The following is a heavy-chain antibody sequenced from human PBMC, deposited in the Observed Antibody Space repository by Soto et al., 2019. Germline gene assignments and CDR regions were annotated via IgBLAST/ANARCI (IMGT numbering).Heavy chain of an antibody. J-gene: IGHJ6*02. CDR3: AKREAVAGNSPYYYGLDV. CDR1: VLTFSRYA. Sequence: PGGSLRLSCAAAVLTFSRYAMSWVRQAPGKGLEWVSAISGSGGSTYYADSVKGRFTIYRDNSRNMVFLQMNSLRVDDTAIYYCAKREAVAGNSPYYYGLDVWGQGTTVTVSS. V-gene: IGHV3-23*01. CDR2: ISGSGGST. D-gene: IGHD6-19*01.